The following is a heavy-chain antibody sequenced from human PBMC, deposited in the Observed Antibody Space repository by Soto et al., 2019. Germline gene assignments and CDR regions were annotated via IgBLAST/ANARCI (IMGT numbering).Heavy chain of an antibody. D-gene: IGHD4-17*01. V-gene: IGHV3-66*01. CDR3: TSPPPLYGDSLYYYCGMDV. CDR1: GFTFSSCA. Sequence: PGGSLRLSCAASGFTFSSCAMGWVRQAPGKGLEWVSVIYSGGSTYYADSVKGRFTISRDNSKNTLYLQMKSLRDEDTAVYYCTSPPPLYGDSLYYYCGMDVWGQGTTVTVSS. J-gene: IGHJ6*02. CDR2: IYSGGST.